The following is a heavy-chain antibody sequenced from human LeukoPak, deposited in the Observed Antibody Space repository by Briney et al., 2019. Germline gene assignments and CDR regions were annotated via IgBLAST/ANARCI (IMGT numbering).Heavy chain of an antibody. D-gene: IGHD2-2*03. J-gene: IGHJ4*01. CDR2: IYHSEST. Sequence: SETLSLTCVVSGGSISNTYWWTWVRQPPGKGLEWIGEIYHSESTNYNPSLKSRLTISVDTSKNQVSLNLRSVTVADTAIYYCARLDHSLWITDYWGHGTLVTVSS. CDR3: ARLDHSLWITDY. CDR1: GGSISNTYW. V-gene: IGHV4-4*02.